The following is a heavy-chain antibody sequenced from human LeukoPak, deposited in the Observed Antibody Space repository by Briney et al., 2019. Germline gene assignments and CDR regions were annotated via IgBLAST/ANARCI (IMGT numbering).Heavy chain of an antibody. D-gene: IGHD3-22*01. CDR3: ARSTTFPTPVNYYYDRPYNWFDP. CDR2: INPSRGGT. CDR1: GYTFTGYY. J-gene: IGHJ5*02. Sequence: ASVKVSCKASGYTFTGYYIHWVRQAPGQGLEWMGWINPSRGGTNYAQKQKFQGRVTMTRDTSINTAYMELTRLRSDDTAVYYCARSTTFPTPVNYYYDRPYNWFDPWGQGTLVTVSS. V-gene: IGHV1-2*02.